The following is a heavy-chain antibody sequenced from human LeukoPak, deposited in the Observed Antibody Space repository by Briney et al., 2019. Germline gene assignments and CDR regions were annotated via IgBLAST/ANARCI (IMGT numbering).Heavy chain of an antibody. D-gene: IGHD4-17*01. CDR2: ISYDGSNK. CDR3: AREMRSDYEPYFDY. V-gene: IGHV3-30-3*01. CDR1: GFTFSSYA. J-gene: IGHJ4*02. Sequence: GGSLRLSCAASGFTFSSYAMNWVRQAPGKGLEWVAVISYDGSNKYYADSVKGRFTISRDNSENTLYLQVNSLRAEDTAVYYCAREMRSDYEPYFDYWGQGTLVTVSS.